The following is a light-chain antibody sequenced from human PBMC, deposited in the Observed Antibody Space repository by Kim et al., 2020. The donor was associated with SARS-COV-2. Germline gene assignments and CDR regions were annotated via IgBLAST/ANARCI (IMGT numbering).Light chain of an antibody. CDR2: GKN. Sequence: SSELTQDPAVSVALGQTVRITCQGDSLRSYYATWYQQKPGQAPIVVIYGKNNRPSGIPDRFSGSISGNTASLTFTGTQAGDEADYYCNSRDSNDNVVFGGGTQLTVL. J-gene: IGLJ2*01. CDR1: SLRSYY. V-gene: IGLV3-19*01. CDR3: NSRDSNDNVV.